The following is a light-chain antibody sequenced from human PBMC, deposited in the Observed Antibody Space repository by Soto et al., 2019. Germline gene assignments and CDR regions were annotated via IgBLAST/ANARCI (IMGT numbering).Light chain of an antibody. CDR1: QSVSSSS. Sequence: EIVLTQSPGTLSLSPGERATLSCRASQSVSSSSLAWYQQKPGQAPRLLIYGASSRATGIPDRFSGSGSGSDCTLTISRLEPEDFAVYYCQPYGSSPLTFGGGTNVEIK. J-gene: IGKJ4*01. V-gene: IGKV3-20*01. CDR2: GAS. CDR3: QPYGSSPLT.